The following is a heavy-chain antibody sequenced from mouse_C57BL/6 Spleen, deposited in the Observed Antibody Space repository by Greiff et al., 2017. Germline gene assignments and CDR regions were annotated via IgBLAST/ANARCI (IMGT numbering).Heavy chain of an antibody. CDR1: GYTFTDYY. CDR3: ARWELGWFAY. V-gene: IGHV1-26*01. Sequence: EVQLQQSGPELVKPGASVKISCKASGYTFTDYYMNWVKQSHGKSLEWIGDINPNNGGTSYNQKFKGKATLTVDKSSSTAYMELRSLTSEDSAVYYCARWELGWFAYWGQGTLVTVSA. CDR2: INPNNGGT. D-gene: IGHD4-1*01. J-gene: IGHJ3*01.